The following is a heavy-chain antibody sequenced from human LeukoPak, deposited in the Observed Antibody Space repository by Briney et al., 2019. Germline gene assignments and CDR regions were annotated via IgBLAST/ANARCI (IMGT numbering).Heavy chain of an antibody. CDR3: ARITVGIYYFDY. J-gene: IGHJ4*02. V-gene: IGHV4-31*03. CDR1: GGSISGGGYF. D-gene: IGHD4-23*01. CDR2: IYYSGTT. Sequence: SETLSLTCTVSGGSISGGGYFWSWIRQHPGKGLEWIGHIYYSGTTYYNPSLKSRVTISVDTSRNQFSLKLSSVTAAGTAVYYCARITVGIYYFDYWGQGTLVTVSS.